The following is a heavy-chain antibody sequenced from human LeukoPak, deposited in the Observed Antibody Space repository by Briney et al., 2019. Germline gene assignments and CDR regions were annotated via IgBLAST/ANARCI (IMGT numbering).Heavy chain of an antibody. CDR3: ARDRRSGAASGYFDY. CDR1: GGSISSGDYY. CDR2: INHSGST. Sequence: SETLSLTCTVSGGSISSGDYYWSWIRQPPGKGLEWIGEINHSGSTNYNPSLKSRVTISVDTSKNQFSLQLNSVTPEDTAVYYCARDRRSGAASGYFDYWGQGTLVTVSS. J-gene: IGHJ4*02. D-gene: IGHD6-13*01. V-gene: IGHV4-30-4*01.